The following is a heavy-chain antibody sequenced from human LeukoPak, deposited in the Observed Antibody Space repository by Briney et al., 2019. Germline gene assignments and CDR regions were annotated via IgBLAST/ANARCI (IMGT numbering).Heavy chain of an antibody. CDR3: ASYCSSTSCYKKGFDY. J-gene: IGHJ4*02. Sequence: ASVKVSCKASGYTFTSYYMHWVRQAPGQGLEWMGIINPSGGSTSYAQKFQGRVTMTRDTSTSTVYMELSSLRPEDTAVYYCASYCSSTSCYKKGFDYWGQGTLVTVSS. CDR2: INPSGGST. V-gene: IGHV1-46*01. CDR1: GYTFTSYY. D-gene: IGHD2-2*02.